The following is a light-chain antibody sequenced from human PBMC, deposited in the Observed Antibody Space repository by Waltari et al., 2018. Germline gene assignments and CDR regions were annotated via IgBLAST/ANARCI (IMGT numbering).Light chain of an antibody. CDR2: WAP. CDR3: QQYYTTPLT. CDR1: QSLLYSSNNKNS. Sequence: DIVMTQSPDSLAVSLGERATINCKSSQSLLYSSNNKNSLTWYQQKPGQPPKLLLYWAPTRGSGVPDRFSGSGSGTDFTLTISSLQAEDVAVYYCQQYYTTPLTFGQGTKVEIK. J-gene: IGKJ1*01. V-gene: IGKV4-1*01.